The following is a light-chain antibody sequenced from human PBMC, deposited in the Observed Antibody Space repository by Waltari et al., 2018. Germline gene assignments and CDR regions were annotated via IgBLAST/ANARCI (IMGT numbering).Light chain of an antibody. V-gene: IGKV1-39*01. CDR3: QQSYSTPRT. J-gene: IGKJ1*01. CDR2: AAS. Sequence: DIQMTQSPPSLSASVGDRVTITCRASQGTSSSLSWYQQKPGKAPNLLIYAASSLQSGVPSRFSGSGSGTDFTLTISSLQPEDFATYYCQQSYSTPRTFGQGTRVEIK. CDR1: QGTSSS.